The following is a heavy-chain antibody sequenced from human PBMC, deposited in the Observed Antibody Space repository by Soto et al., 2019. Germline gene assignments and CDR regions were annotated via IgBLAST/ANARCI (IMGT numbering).Heavy chain of an antibody. CDR3: ARSNYYDSSGRDWFDP. CDR1: GGSISSGGYS. Sequence: QLQLQESGSGLVKPSQTLSLTCAVSGGSISSGGYSWSWIRQPPGKGLEWIGYIYHSGSTHYNPSRKSRVTLSVDRSKNQFSLKLSSVTAADTAVYYCARSNYYDSSGRDWFDPWGQGTLVTVSS. J-gene: IGHJ5*02. CDR2: IYHSGST. V-gene: IGHV4-30-2*01. D-gene: IGHD3-22*01.